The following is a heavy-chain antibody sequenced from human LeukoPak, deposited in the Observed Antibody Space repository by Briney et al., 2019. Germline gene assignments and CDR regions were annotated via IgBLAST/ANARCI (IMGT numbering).Heavy chain of an antibody. J-gene: IGHJ6*03. CDR2: INGDGSST. CDR1: GFTVSDNY. V-gene: IGHV3-74*01. D-gene: IGHD3-3*01. Sequence: GGSLRLSCAASGFTVSDNYMSWVRQAPGKGLVWVSRINGDGSSTTYADSVKGRFTISRDNAKNSLYLQMNSLRAEDAAVYYCAKGAAGGGGVTNYYYYYMDVRGKGTTVTVSS. CDR3: AKGAAGGGGVTNYYYYYMDV.